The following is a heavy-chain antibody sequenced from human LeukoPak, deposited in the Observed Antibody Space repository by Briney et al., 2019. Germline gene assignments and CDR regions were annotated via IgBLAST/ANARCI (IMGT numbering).Heavy chain of an antibody. CDR3: ARDQLRNDAFDI. CDR1: GGSISSGDYY. V-gene: IGHV4-30-4*01. Sequence: ASQTLSLTCTVSGGSISSGDYYWSWIRQPPGKGLEWIGYIYYSGSTYYNPSLKSRVTISVDTSKNQFSLKLSSVTAADTAVYYCARDQLRNDAFDIWGQGTMVTVSS. J-gene: IGHJ3*02. CDR2: IYYSGST. D-gene: IGHD1-26*01.